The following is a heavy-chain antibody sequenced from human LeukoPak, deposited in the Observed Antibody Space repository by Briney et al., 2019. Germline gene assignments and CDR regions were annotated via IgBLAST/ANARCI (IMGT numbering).Heavy chain of an antibody. D-gene: IGHD1-14*01. J-gene: IGHJ4*02. V-gene: IGHV3-23*01. CDR1: GFTFSSYA. CDR2: ISGSGGST. CDR3: ARDRGTLPAKYFDY. Sequence: GGSLRLSCAASGFTFSSYAMSWVRQAPGKGLEWVSAISGSGGSTYYADSVKGRFTISRDNSKNTLSLQMSSLTAEDTAVYYCARDRGTLPAKYFDYWGQGTLVTVSS.